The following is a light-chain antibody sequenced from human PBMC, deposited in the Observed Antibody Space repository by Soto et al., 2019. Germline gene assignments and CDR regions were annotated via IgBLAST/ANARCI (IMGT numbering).Light chain of an antibody. J-gene: IGLJ7*01. CDR2: RNN. CDR3: AAWDDSLNGHAV. V-gene: IGLV1-47*01. Sequence: QSVLTQPPSASGTPGQRVTISCSGSSSNIGTNYVYWYQQLPGTAPKLLISRNNQRPSGVPDRFSGSKSGTSASLAISGLRSEDEAYYYCAAWDDSLNGHAVFGGGTQLTVL. CDR1: SSNIGTNY.